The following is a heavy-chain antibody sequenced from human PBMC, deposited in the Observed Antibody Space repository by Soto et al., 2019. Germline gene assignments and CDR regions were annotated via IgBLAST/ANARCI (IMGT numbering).Heavy chain of an antibody. Sequence: GGSLRLSCAASGFTFSSYAMSWVRQAPGKGLEWVSAISGSGGSTYYADSVKGRFTISRDNSKNTLYLQMNSLRAEDTAVYYCAKDGDTFGGVIATNWFDPWGQGTLVTVSS. J-gene: IGHJ5*02. V-gene: IGHV3-23*01. CDR2: ISGSGGST. CDR1: GFTFSSYA. CDR3: AKDGDTFGGVIATNWFDP. D-gene: IGHD3-16*02.